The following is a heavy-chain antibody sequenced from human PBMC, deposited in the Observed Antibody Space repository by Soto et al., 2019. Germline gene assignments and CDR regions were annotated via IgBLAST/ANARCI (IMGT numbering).Heavy chain of an antibody. D-gene: IGHD2-15*01. CDR1: GGTFSSYA. V-gene: IGHV1-69*13. J-gene: IGHJ6*02. CDR3: ARVDCSGGSCYLYYYYGMDV. Sequence: SVNVSCKPSGGTFSSYAMSWVRQAPGQGLEWMGGIIPIFGTANYAQKFQGRVTITADESSSTAYMELSSLRSDDTAVYYCARVDCSGGSCYLYYYYGMDVWGQGTTVTVSS. CDR2: IIPIFGTA.